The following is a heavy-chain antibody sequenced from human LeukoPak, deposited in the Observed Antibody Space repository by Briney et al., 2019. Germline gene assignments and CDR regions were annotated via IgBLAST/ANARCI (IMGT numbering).Heavy chain of an antibody. V-gene: IGHV4-39*07. CDR3: ARDLHLTLRFFAFDI. Sequence: PSETLSLTCTVSGGSISSSSYYWGWIRQPPGKGLEWIGSIYYSGSTYYNPSLKSRVTMSVDTSKNQFSLKLSSVTAADTAVYYCARDLHLTLRFFAFDIWGQGTMVTVSS. CDR1: GGSISSSSYY. D-gene: IGHD3-3*01. CDR2: IYYSGST. J-gene: IGHJ3*02.